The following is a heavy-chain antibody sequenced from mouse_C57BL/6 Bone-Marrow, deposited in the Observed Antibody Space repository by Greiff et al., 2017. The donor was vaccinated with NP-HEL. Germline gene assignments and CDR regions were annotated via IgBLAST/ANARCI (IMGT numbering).Heavy chain of an antibody. V-gene: IGHV1-26*01. Sequence: EVQLQQSGPELVKPGASVKISCKASGYTITDYYMNWVKQSPGKSLEWIGDINPNNGGTSYNQKFKGKATLTVDKSSSTAYRELRSLTSEDSAVYYCARRKRFDYWGQGTTLTVTS. J-gene: IGHJ2*01. CDR1: GYTITDYY. CDR2: INPNNGGT. CDR3: ARRKRFDY.